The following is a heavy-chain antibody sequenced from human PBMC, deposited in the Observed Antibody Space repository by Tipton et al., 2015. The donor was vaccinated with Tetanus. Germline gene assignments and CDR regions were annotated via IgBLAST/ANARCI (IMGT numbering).Heavy chain of an antibody. V-gene: IGHV4-59*01. CDR2: IYYSGST. CDR1: GGSISSYF. J-gene: IGHJ3*02. D-gene: IGHD3-10*01. CDR3: AGSQSWFAFDI. Sequence: GLVKPSETLSLTCSVSGGSISSYFWSWIRQSPGQGLEWIGLIYYSGSTNYNPPLRSRVTISVAASKDRFSLKMISVTPADTAVYYCAGSQSWFAFDIWGQGTIVTVSS.